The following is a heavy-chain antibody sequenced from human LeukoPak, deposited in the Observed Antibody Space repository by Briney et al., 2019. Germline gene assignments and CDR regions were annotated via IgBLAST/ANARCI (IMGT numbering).Heavy chain of an antibody. D-gene: IGHD3-3*01. CDR1: GGSISSYY. V-gene: IGHV4-4*07. J-gene: IGHJ6*03. Sequence: PSETLSLTCTVSGGSISSYYWSWIRQPAGKGLEWIGRIYTSGSTNYNPSLKSRVTMSVDTSKNQFSLKLSSVTAADTAVYYCARTESGYYDDYYYYMDVWGKGTTVTVSS. CDR3: ARTESGYYDDYYYYMDV. CDR2: IYTSGST.